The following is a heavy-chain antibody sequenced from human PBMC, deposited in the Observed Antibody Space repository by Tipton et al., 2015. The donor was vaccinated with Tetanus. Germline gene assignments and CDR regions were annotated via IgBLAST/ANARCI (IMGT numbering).Heavy chain of an antibody. CDR1: GGSFSDFY. Sequence: LRLSCAVSGGSFSDFYWSWIRQTPGQGLVWIGEINHSGTANKNPSLKSRVTMSVDTSNNQFSLRLNSVTAADTAVYYCATQTDNWFDPWGQGILVTVSS. V-gene: IGHV4-34*01. CDR2: INHSGTA. CDR3: ATQTDNWFDP. J-gene: IGHJ5*02.